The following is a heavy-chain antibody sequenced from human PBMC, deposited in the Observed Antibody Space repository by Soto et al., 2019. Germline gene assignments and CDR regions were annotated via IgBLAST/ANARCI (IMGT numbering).Heavy chain of an antibody. CDR2: INSDGSVS. V-gene: IGHV3-74*01. Sequence: GGSLRLSCAASGFTFSNYWMYWVRQAPGQGLVWVSRINSDGSVSRYADSVKGRLTIPRDNVKNTLYLQMNSLRVEDTAVYYCARGDCVGGSCFSLEGSFCYYIYIRAQGSTVPVSS. CDR3: ARGDCVGGSCFSLEGSFCYYIYI. CDR1: GFTFSNYW. D-gene: IGHD3-16*01. J-gene: IGHJ6*03.